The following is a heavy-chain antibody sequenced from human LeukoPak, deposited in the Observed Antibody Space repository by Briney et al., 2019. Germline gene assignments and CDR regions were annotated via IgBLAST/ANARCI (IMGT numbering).Heavy chain of an antibody. D-gene: IGHD6-19*01. J-gene: IGHJ4*02. CDR3: ARDLGPSSGWYGKVDY. CDR2: ISYDGSNK. Sequence: GGALRLSCAAPGFTFSSYAMHWVRQAPGKGVEWVAVISYDGSNKYYADSVKGRFTISRDNSKNTLYLQMNSLRAEDTAVYYCARDLGPSSGWYGKVDYWGQGTLVTVSS. V-gene: IGHV3-30-3*01. CDR1: GFTFSSYA.